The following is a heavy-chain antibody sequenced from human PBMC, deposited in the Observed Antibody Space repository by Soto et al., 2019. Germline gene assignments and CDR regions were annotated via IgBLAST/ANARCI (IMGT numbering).Heavy chain of an antibody. CDR2: IKGDGSEK. CDR1: GFTFTSYW. CDR3: GRDEVRNGVGV. V-gene: IGHV3-7*01. Sequence: EVRLVESGGGLVQPGGSLRLSCVASGFTFTSYWMSWVRQAPGMGLEWVANIKGDGSEKRYVDSVKGRLTISRDNAKNSVYLQMNSLRVEDTALYYCGRDEVRNGVGVWGQGTTVTVSS. J-gene: IGHJ6*02.